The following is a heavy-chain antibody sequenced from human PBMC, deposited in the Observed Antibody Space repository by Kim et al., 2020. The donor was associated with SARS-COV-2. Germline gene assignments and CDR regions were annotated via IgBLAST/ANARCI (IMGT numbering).Heavy chain of an antibody. CDR2: T. J-gene: IGHJ4*02. D-gene: IGHD1-26*01. CDR3: ARAVWGARVFDV. Sequence: TKYNPALQTRVSISVDKSTNQFSLRLSPVTAADTDVDFCARAVWGARVFDVWDQGVLVTVSS. V-gene: IGHV4-4*01.